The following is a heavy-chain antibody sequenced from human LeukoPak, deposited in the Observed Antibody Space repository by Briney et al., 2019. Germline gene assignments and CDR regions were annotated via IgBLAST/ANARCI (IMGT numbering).Heavy chain of an antibody. CDR2: ISGNGRQA. CDR1: GFTFSRFA. Sequence: GGSLRLSCSASGFTFSRFAMTWVRQLPGKGLDWVSSISGNGRQAYYADSVKGRFSVSRDNSKNILYLQMDSLRADDSALYYCAKDANYYDSSGYLIPFDYWGQGTLVTVSS. J-gene: IGHJ4*02. CDR3: AKDANYYDSSGYLIPFDY. D-gene: IGHD3-22*01. V-gene: IGHV3-23*01.